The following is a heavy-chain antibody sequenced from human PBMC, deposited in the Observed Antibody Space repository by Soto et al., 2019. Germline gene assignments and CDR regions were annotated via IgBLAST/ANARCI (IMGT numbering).Heavy chain of an antibody. V-gene: IGHV3-33*01. Sequence: ESGGGVVQPGRSLRLSCAASGFTFSSYGMHWVRQAPGKGLEWVAVIWYDGSNKYYADSVKGRFTISRDNSKNTLYLQMNSLRAEDTAVYYCARESHYDYVWGSYRYTAFDYWGQGTLVTVSS. CDR2: IWYDGSNK. CDR1: GFTFSSYG. CDR3: ARESHYDYVWGSYRYTAFDY. J-gene: IGHJ4*02. D-gene: IGHD3-16*02.